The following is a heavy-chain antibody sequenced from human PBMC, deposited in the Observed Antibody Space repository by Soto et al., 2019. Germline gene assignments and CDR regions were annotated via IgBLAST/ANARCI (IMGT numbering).Heavy chain of an antibody. J-gene: IGHJ3*02. CDR2: ISGGNTI. CDR1: GFTFSDYY. Sequence: PGGSLRLSCAGSGFTFSDYYMSWIRQIPGKGLEWISYISGGNTIYYIDSEKGRFTLSRDSAKNSLYLQMDSLRAEDTAVYYCVRGHSGLDIWGQGTMVTVSS. CDR3: VRGHSGLDI. D-gene: IGHD5-12*01. V-gene: IGHV3-11*01.